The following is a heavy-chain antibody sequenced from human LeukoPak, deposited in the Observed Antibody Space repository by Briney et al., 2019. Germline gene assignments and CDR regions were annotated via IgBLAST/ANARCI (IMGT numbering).Heavy chain of an antibody. CDR1: GGPINGSDW. CDR3: AREGGDYGRY. V-gene: IGHV4-4*02. Sequence: PSGTLSLTCTVSGGPINGSDWWNWVRQPPGKGLEWIGEVSHSGTVNYNPSLKSRVAISVDESKSQISLKLTSVTAADTAVYYCAREGGDYGRYWGQGTLVTVSS. CDR2: VSHSGTV. J-gene: IGHJ4*02. D-gene: IGHD4-17*01.